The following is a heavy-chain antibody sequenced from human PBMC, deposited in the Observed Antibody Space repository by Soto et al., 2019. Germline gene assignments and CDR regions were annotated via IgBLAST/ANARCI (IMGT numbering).Heavy chain of an antibody. CDR2: ISAYNGNT. J-gene: IGHJ6*02. Sequence: ASVKVSCKASGYTFTSYGISWVRQAPGQGLEWMGWISAYNGNTNYAQKLQGRVTMTTDTSTSTAYMELRSLRSDDTAVYYCAREGPAAADTISYYYGMDVWGQGTTVTVSS. D-gene: IGHD6-13*01. V-gene: IGHV1-18*04. CDR1: GYTFTSYG. CDR3: AREGPAAADTISYYYGMDV.